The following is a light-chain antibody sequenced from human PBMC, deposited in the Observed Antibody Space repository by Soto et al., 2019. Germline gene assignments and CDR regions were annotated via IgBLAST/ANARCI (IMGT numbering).Light chain of an antibody. Sequence: IHMTQSPSSLSASVGDRVTITCRASQGITTYLNWYQQKPGKAPKLLISTAATLQGGVPSRFSGSGSGTDFTLTITTLQPEDFATYFCQQSYSTPYTFGQGTKLAIK. V-gene: IGKV1-39*01. CDR1: QGITTY. CDR3: QQSYSTPYT. CDR2: TAA. J-gene: IGKJ2*01.